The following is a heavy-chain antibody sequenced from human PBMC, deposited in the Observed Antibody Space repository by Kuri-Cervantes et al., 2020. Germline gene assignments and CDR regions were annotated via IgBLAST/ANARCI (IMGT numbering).Heavy chain of an antibody. CDR2: INPNSGGT. J-gene: IGHJ6*03. V-gene: IGHV1-2*02. CDR1: GYTFTGYY. Sequence: ASVKVSCKASGYTFTGYYMHWVRQAPGQGLEWMGWINPNSGGTNYAQKFQGRVTMTRDTSTSTVYMELSSLRSEDTAVYYCARGDGSGSYYRSYYYYYYMDVWGKGTTVTVSS. D-gene: IGHD3-10*01. CDR3: ARGDGSGSYYRSYYYYYYMDV.